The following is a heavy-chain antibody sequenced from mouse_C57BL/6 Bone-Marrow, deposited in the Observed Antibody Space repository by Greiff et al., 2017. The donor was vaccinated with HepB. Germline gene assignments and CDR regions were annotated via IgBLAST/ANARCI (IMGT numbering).Heavy chain of an antibody. CDR1: GYSITSGYY. Sequence: DVQLQESGPGLVKPSQSLSLTCSVTGYSITSGYYWNWIRQFPGNKLEWMGYISYDGSNNYNPSLKNRISITRDTSKNQFFLKLNSVTTEDTATYYCARDRGYDHRGFDYWGQGTTLTVSS. J-gene: IGHJ2*01. CDR3: ARDRGYDHRGFDY. CDR2: ISYDGSN. D-gene: IGHD2-2*01. V-gene: IGHV3-6*01.